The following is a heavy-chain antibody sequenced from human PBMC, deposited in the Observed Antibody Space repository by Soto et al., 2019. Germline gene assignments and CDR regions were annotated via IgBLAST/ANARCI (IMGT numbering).Heavy chain of an antibody. V-gene: IGHV6-1*01. D-gene: IGHD5-18*01. CDR1: GDSVSSNSAA. CDR2: TYYRSKWYN. J-gene: IGHJ6*02. Sequence: GDSVSSNSAAWNWIRQSPSIGLEWLGRTYYRSKWYNDYAVSVKSRITINPDTSKNQFSLQLSSVTPEDTAVYYCARGVQLWSNYYYYGMDVWGQGTTVTVSS. CDR3: ARGVQLWSNYYYYGMDV.